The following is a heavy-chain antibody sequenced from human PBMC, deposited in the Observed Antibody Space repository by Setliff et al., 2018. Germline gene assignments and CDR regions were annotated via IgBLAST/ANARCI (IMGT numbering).Heavy chain of an antibody. Sequence: TSETLSLTCTVSGGSVSSGSYYWSWIRQPPGKGLEWIGYIYYSGSTNYNPSLKSRVTISVDTSKNQFSLKQSSVTAADTAVYYCARVDTAMVTGVDYWGQGTLVTVSS. D-gene: IGHD5-18*01. J-gene: IGHJ4*02. CDR1: GGSVSSGSYY. CDR3: ARVDTAMVTGVDY. V-gene: IGHV4-61*01. CDR2: IYYSGST.